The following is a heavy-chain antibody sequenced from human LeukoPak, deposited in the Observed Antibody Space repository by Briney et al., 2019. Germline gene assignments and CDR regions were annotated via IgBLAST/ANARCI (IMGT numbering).Heavy chain of an antibody. CDR1: GFTFSSYA. CDR2: ISGSGGST. D-gene: IGHD6-13*01. CDR3: AKGRRRGIAAAGTWYGMDV. Sequence: GGSLRLSCAASGFTFSSYAMSWVRQAPGKGLEWVSAISGSGGSTYYADSVKGRFTISRDNSKNTLYLQMNSLRAEDTAVYYCAKGRRRGIAAAGTWYGMDVWGQGTTVTVSS. J-gene: IGHJ6*02. V-gene: IGHV3-23*01.